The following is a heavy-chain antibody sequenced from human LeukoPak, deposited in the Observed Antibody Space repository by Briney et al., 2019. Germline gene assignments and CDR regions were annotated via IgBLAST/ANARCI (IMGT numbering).Heavy chain of an antibody. CDR3: ARERWGAMDY. CDR1: GXSISSYY. D-gene: IGHD3-16*01. CDR2: IYYSGST. J-gene: IGHJ4*02. V-gene: IGHV4-59*01. Sequence: SETLSLTCTVSGXSISSYYGSWIRQPPGKGLGWIGHIYYSGSTNYNPSLKSRVTISVDTSKNQFSLKLSSVTAADTAVYYCARERWGAMDYWGQGTLVTVSS.